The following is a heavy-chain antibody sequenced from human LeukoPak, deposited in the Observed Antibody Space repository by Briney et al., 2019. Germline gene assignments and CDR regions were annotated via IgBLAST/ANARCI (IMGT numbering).Heavy chain of an antibody. CDR2: ISGSGGST. CDR3: AKDLLYCSSTSCHPIAGMDV. V-gene: IGHV3-23*01. D-gene: IGHD2-2*01. CDR1: GFTFSTYA. J-gene: IGHJ6*02. Sequence: PGGSLRLSCAASGFTFSTYAVNWVRQAPGKGLEWVSTISGSGGSTYYADSVKGRFTISRDNSKNTLYLQMNSLRAEDTAVYYCAKDLLYCSSTSCHPIAGMDVWGQGTTVTVSS.